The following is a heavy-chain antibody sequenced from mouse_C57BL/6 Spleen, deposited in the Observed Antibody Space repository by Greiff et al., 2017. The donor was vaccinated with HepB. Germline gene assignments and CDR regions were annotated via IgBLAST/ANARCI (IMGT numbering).Heavy chain of an antibody. J-gene: IGHJ4*01. CDR2: IYPSDSET. V-gene: IGHV1-61*01. CDR1: GYTFTSYW. Sequence: QVQLQQPGAELVRPGSSVKLSCKASGYTFTSYWMDWVKQRPGQGLEWIGNIYPSDSETHYNQKFKDKATLTVDKSSSTAYMQLSSLTSEDSAVSYCAKRWTHAIDYWGQRTSLTVSS. CDR3: AKRWTHAIDY.